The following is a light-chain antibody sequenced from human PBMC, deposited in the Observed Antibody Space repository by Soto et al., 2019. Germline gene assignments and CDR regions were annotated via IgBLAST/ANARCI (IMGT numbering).Light chain of an antibody. J-gene: IGLJ1*01. V-gene: IGLV2-14*03. CDR1: NSVVGAYDY. CDR3: SSYTSSSTRV. Sequence: QSALTQPASVSGSPGQSITISCTGTNSVVGAYDYVSWYQQHPDKAPKLMIYEVSNRPSGVSNRFSGSKSVNTATLTISGLQADDEADYYCSSYTSSSTRVFGTGTKLTVL. CDR2: EVS.